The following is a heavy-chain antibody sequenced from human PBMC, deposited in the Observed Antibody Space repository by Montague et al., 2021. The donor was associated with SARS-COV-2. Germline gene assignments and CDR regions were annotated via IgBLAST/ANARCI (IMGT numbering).Heavy chain of an antibody. D-gene: IGHD4-17*01. V-gene: IGHV4-39*01. Sequence: SETLSFTCTVSGDSTSCPNCYWGWICQAPGKGLDWIGTIYNSGTTYYNPSLKSRLTISIDTSKNQFSLKLTSVTAADTAVYYCARHRNYGDHSLDNWFHPWGQGTLVTVSS. CDR3: ARHRNYGDHSLDNWFHP. CDR2: IYNSGTT. CDR1: GDSTSCPNCY. J-gene: IGHJ5*02.